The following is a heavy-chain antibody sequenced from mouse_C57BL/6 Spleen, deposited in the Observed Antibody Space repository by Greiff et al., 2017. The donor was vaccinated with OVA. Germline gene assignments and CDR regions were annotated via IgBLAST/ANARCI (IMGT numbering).Heavy chain of an antibody. CDR1: GFTFSSYA. CDR3: TRGGYGSSYDYFDY. Sequence: EVKLMESGEGLVKPGGSLKLSCAASGFTFSSYAMSWVRQTPEKRLEWVAYISSGGDYIYYADTVKGRFTISRDNARNTLYLQMSSLKSEDTAMYYCTRGGYGSSYDYFDYWGQGTTLTVSS. D-gene: IGHD1-1*01. CDR2: ISSGGDYI. V-gene: IGHV5-9-1*02. J-gene: IGHJ2*01.